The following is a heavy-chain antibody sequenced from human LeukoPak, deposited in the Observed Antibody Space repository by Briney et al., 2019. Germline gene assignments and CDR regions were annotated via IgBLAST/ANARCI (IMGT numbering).Heavy chain of an antibody. CDR1: GFTFSSYA. V-gene: IGHV3-23*01. CDR2: ISGSGGST. D-gene: IGHD3-22*01. CDR3: AKDFFPYYYDSSGYPDAFDI. J-gene: IGHJ3*02. Sequence: GGSLRLSCAASGFTFSSYAMSWVRQAPGKGLEWVSAISGSGGSTYYADSVKGRFTISRDNPKNTLYLQMNSLRAEDTAVYYCAKDFFPYYYDSSGYPDAFDIWGQGTMVTVSS.